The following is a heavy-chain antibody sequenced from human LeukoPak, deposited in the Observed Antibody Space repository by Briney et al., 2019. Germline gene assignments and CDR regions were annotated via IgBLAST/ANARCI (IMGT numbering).Heavy chain of an antibody. D-gene: IGHD1-1*01. J-gene: IGHJ4*02. CDR2: TSAHNDDT. CDR3: ARDWDSRNDYFDP. CDR1: GYTFTSYG. Sequence: ASVKVSCKASGYTFTSYGISWMRQAPGQGLEWMGWTSAHNDDTNYAETLQGRLTMTTDISTSTAYMELTSLRSDDTAVYYCARDWDSRNDYFDPWGQGTLVIVSS. V-gene: IGHV1-18*01.